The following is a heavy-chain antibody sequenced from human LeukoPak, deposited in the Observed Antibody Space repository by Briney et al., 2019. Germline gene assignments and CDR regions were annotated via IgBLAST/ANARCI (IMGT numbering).Heavy chain of an antibody. CDR3: AKLLWFGEEYYYGMDV. V-gene: IGHV3-23*01. CDR2: ISGSGGST. D-gene: IGHD3-10*01. Sequence: GGSLRLSCAASGFTFSSYAMSWVRQAPGKGLEWVSAISGSGGSTYYADSVKGRFTISRDNSKNTLYLQMNSLRAEDTAVYSCAKLLWFGEEYYYGMDVWGQGTTVTVSS. J-gene: IGHJ6*02. CDR1: GFTFSSYA.